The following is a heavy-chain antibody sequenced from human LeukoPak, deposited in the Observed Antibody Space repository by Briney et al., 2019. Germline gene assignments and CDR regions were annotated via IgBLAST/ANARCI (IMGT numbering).Heavy chain of an antibody. Sequence: SETLSLTCTVSGGSISSHYYWAWIRQPAGKGLEWIGRIYTSGSTNYNPSLKSRVTMSVDTSKNQFSLKLSSVTAADTAVYYCARDRSSGWYISASDYWGQGTLVTVSS. CDR1: GGSISSHYY. D-gene: IGHD6-19*01. V-gene: IGHV4-4*07. CDR3: ARDRSSGWYISASDY. CDR2: IYTSGST. J-gene: IGHJ4*02.